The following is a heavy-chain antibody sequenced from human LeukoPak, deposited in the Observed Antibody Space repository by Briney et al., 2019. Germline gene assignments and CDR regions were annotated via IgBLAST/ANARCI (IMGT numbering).Heavy chain of an antibody. CDR3: ARARSQYSSSGSFDY. CDR2: IYYSGST. V-gene: IGHV4-31*03. J-gene: IGHJ4*02. CDR1: GGSISSGGYY. Sequence: KPSETLPLTCTVSGGSISSGGYYWSWIRQHPGKGLEWIGYIYYSGSTYYNPSLKSRVTISVDTSKNQFSLKLSSVTAADTAVYYCARARSQYSSSGSFDYWGQGTLVTVSS. D-gene: IGHD6-6*01.